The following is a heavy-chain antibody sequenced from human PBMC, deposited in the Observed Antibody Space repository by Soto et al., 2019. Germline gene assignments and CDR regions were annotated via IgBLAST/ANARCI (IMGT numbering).Heavy chain of an antibody. J-gene: IGHJ4*02. V-gene: IGHV3-33*01. CDR1: GFTFSSYG. CDR2: IWYDGSNK. Sequence: QVQLVESGGGVVQPGRSLRLSCAASGFTFSSYGMHWVRQAPGKGLEWVAVIWYDGSNKYYADSVKGRFTISRDNSKNTLYLQMNSLRAEDTAVYYCARDAGPPTRTYFDYWGQGTLVTVSS. CDR3: ARDAGPPTRTYFDY.